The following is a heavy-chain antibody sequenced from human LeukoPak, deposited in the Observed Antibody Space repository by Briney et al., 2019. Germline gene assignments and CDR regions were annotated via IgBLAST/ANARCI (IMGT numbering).Heavy chain of an antibody. V-gene: IGHV3-23*01. D-gene: IGHD2-2*01. CDR3: AKDLEDIVVVPAALLFDY. J-gene: IGHJ4*02. CDR2: ISGSGGST. CDR1: GFTFSSYA. Sequence: GXSLRLSCAASGFTFSSYAMSWVRQAPGKGLEWVSAISGSGGSTYYADSVKGRFTISRDNSKNTLYLQMNSLRAEDTAVYYCAKDLEDIVVVPAALLFDYWGQGTLVTVSS.